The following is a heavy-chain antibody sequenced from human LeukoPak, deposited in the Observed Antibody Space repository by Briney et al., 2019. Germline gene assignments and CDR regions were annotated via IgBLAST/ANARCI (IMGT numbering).Heavy chain of an antibody. V-gene: IGHV1-8*01. D-gene: IGHD3-10*02. Sequence: GASVKVSCKASGYTFTSYDINWVRQATGQGLEWMGWMNPNSGNTGYAQKFQGRVTMTRNTSISTAYMELSSLRSEDTAVYYCARGPRGAASLTNLFGKMEYYFDYWGQGTLVTVSS. J-gene: IGHJ4*02. CDR3: ARGPRGAASLTNLFGKMEYYFDY. CDR2: MNPNSGNT. CDR1: GYTFTSYD.